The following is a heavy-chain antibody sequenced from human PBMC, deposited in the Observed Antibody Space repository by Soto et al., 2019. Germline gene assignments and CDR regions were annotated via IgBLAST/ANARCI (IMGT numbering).Heavy chain of an antibody. CDR3: ARPNQGDYAFDI. D-gene: IGHD2-21*02. CDR1: GGSISNFF. CDR2: IYNSGTT. V-gene: IGHV4-4*08. J-gene: IGHJ3*02. Sequence: QVQLQESGPGLVKPSETLSLTCTVSGGSISNFFWSWIRQPPGKGLEWMGYIYNSGTTNYNPSLKSRVTVSVEASRNRLSLKLTSVTAADTAVYYCARPNQGDYAFDIWGQGTMVTVSS.